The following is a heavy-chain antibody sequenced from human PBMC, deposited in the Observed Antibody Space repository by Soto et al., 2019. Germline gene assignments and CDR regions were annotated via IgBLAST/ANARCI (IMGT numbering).Heavy chain of an antibody. D-gene: IGHD6-19*01. CDR2: ISYDGSNK. V-gene: IGHV3-30*18. CDR1: VFTFSSYG. CDR3: AKDIGAALLAVGYFDY. J-gene: IGHJ4*02. Sequence: GWSLRLSCASSVFTFSSYGMHWVRQAPGKGLEWVAVISYDGSNKYYADSVKGRFTISRDNSKNTLYLQMNSLRAEDTAVYYCAKDIGAALLAVGYFDYWGQGTLVTVSS.